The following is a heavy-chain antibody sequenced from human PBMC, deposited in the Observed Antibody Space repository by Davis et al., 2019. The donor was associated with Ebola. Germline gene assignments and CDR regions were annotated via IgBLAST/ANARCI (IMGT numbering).Heavy chain of an antibody. Sequence: PSETLSLTCAVYGGSFSGYYWSWIRQPPGKGLEWIGYIYYSGSTNYNPSLKSRVTISVDTSKNQFSLKLSSVTAADTAVYYCARGSSGYYSNYYMDVWGKGTTVTVSS. CDR3: ARGSSGYYSNYYMDV. V-gene: IGHV4-59*01. J-gene: IGHJ6*03. D-gene: IGHD3-22*01. CDR1: GGSFSGYY. CDR2: IYYSGST.